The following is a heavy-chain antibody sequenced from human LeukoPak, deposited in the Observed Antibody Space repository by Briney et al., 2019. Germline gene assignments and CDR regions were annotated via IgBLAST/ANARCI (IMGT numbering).Heavy chain of an antibody. CDR3: AKELTTERTPGVDS. D-gene: IGHD4-17*01. CDR1: VFTFSSYS. V-gene: IGHV3-23*01. CDR2: NSGSGDTT. Sequence: GGSLRLSCTASVFTFSSYSMRWVRRAPGTGRECVSDNSGSGDTTFYADSVKGRFTISRDNSKKTLYLQVNSLRAEDTAVYFCAKELTTERTPGVDSWGQGTLVTVSS. J-gene: IGHJ4*02.